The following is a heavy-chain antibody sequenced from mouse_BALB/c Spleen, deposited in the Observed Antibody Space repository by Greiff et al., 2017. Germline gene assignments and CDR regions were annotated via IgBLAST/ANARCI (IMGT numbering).Heavy chain of an antibody. CDR3: TRAATVGYAMDY. V-gene: IGHV5-4*02. D-gene: IGHD1-1*01. Sequence: EVHLVESGGGLVKPGGSLKLSCAASGFTFSDYYMYWVRQTPEKRLEWVATISDGGSYTYYPDSVKGRFTISRDNAKNNLYLQMSSLKSEDTAMYYCTRAATVGYAMDYWGQGTSVTVSS. CDR2: ISDGGSYT. CDR1: GFTFSDYY. J-gene: IGHJ4*01.